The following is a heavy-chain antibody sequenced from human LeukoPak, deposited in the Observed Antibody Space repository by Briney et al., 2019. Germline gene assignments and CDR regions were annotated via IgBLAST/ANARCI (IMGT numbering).Heavy chain of an antibody. CDR3: ARGDCSSTTCFHYYFDY. CDR1: GGSISSGGYS. V-gene: IGHV4-30-2*01. J-gene: IGHJ4*02. Sequence: PSETLSLTCAVSGGSISSGGYSWSWIRQPPGQGLEWIGYIYHSGSTNYNPSLKSRVTMSVDTSKNQFSLKLSSVTAADTAVYFCARGDCSSTTCFHYYFDYWGQGTLVTVSS. CDR2: IYHSGST. D-gene: IGHD2-2*01.